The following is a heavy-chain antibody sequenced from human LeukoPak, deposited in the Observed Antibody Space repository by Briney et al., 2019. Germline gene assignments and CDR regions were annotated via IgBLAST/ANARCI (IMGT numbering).Heavy chain of an antibody. CDR1: GYTFTGYN. CDR2: INPNRGGT. Sequence: ASLKVSCKASGYTFTGYNMHWVRHGPGQGLGWMGWINPNRGGTKHAQKPQGRVTMTRDTSIRPAYMELSRRRSDDTAVYYCAQSGYYYSMDVWGKGTTVTVSS. V-gene: IGHV1-2*02. D-gene: IGHD3-10*01. J-gene: IGHJ6*03. CDR3: AQSGYYYSMDV.